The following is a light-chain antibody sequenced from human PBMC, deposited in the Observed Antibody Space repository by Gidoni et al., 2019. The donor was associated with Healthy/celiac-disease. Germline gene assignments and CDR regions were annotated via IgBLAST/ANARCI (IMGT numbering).Light chain of an antibody. Sequence: EIVLTQSPGTLSLSPGERATLSCRASQSVSSSYLAWCQQKPGQAPRLLIYGASSRATGIPDRFSGSGSGTDFTLTISRLEPEDLAVYYCQRYGSSPTWTFGQGTKVEIK. V-gene: IGKV3-20*01. J-gene: IGKJ1*01. CDR1: QSVSSSY. CDR3: QRYGSSPTWT. CDR2: GAS.